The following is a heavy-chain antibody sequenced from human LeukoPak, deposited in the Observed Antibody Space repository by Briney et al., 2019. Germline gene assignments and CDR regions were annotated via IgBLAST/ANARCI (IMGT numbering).Heavy chain of an antibody. Sequence: PGRSLRLSCAASGFTFTNYWMSWVRQAPGKGLEWVANIKHDGSEKYYVDSVEGRFTISRDNAENSLSLQMNSLRGEDTAVYYCVRALGSSSADYWGQGTLVTVSS. V-gene: IGHV3-7*01. CDR3: VRALGSSSADY. CDR1: GFTFTNYW. J-gene: IGHJ4*02. CDR2: IKHDGSEK. D-gene: IGHD6-6*01.